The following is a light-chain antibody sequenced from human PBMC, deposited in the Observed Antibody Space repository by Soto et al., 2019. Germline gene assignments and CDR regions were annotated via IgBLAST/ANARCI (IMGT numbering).Light chain of an antibody. J-gene: IGKJ5*01. CDR1: QSISSY. CDR2: AAS. V-gene: IGKV1-39*01. CDR3: QQSYSTPIT. Sequence: DIRITQSPSSLSASVEDTVTITCRASQSISSYLTWYQQKPGKAPKLLIYAASSLQSGVPSRFSGSGSGTDFTLTISSLQPEDFATYYCQQSYSTPITFGQGTRLEIK.